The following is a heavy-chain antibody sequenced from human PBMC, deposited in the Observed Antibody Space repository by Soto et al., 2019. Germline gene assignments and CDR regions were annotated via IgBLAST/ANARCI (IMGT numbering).Heavy chain of an antibody. CDR2: ISGSGGHT. J-gene: IGHJ4*02. CDR1: RFAFSGYA. D-gene: IGHD5-18*01. V-gene: IGHV3-23*01. Sequence: EVQLLESGGDLVQPGGSLRLSCAASRFAFSGYAMSWVRQAPGKGLEWVSGISGSGGHTFYAYSVKGRFTISRDSSKNTLYLQMNSLRAEDTAIYYCAKDRRAYNYGNFDLWGQGTLVSVSS. CDR3: AKDRRAYNYGNFDL.